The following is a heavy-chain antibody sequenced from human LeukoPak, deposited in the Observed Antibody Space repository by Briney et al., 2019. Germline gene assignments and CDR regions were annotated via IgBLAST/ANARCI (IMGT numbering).Heavy chain of an antibody. Sequence: GGSLRLSCAASGFIFSSYSMNWVRQAPGKGLEWVSSISSSSSYIYYADSVKGRFTISRDNAKNSLYLQMNSLRAEDTAAYYCARDRRVGGVDYWGQGTLVTVSS. CDR2: ISSSSSYI. CDR1: GFIFSSYS. V-gene: IGHV3-21*01. D-gene: IGHD2-15*01. CDR3: ARDRRVGGVDY. J-gene: IGHJ4*02.